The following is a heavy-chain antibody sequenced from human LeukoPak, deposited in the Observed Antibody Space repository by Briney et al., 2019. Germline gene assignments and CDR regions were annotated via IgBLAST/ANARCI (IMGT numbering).Heavy chain of an antibody. V-gene: IGHV4-4*09. CDR2: IYSTAST. D-gene: IGHD5-24*01. Sequence: SETLSPTCTVSGGSTSSNYWSWIRQPPGKGLEWIGYIYSTASTNYNPSLRSRVSMSIDASKNQFYLKLSSVTAADTAVYYCATRAGYGYMDVWGKGTTVTVSS. CDR1: GGSTSSNY. CDR3: ATRAGYGYMDV. J-gene: IGHJ6*03.